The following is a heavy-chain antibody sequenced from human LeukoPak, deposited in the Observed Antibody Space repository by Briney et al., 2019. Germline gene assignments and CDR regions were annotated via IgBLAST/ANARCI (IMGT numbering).Heavy chain of an antibody. V-gene: IGHV3-30*02. Sequence: GGSLRLSCAASGFTFSSYGMHWVRQAPGKGLEWVAFIRYDGSNKYYADSVKGRFTISRDNSKNTLYLQMNSLRAEDTAVYYCAKDTYYYDSSGSYFDYWGQGTLVTVSS. CDR2: IRYDGSNK. CDR3: AKDTYYYDSSGSYFDY. J-gene: IGHJ4*02. D-gene: IGHD3-22*01. CDR1: GFTFSSYG.